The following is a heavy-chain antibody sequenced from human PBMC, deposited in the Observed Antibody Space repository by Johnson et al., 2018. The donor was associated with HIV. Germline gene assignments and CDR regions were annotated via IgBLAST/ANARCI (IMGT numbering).Heavy chain of an antibody. CDR1: GFTFDDYA. CDR2: ISWNSGSI. J-gene: IGHJ3*02. D-gene: IGHD3-22*01. CDR3: AKGWNYYCSAFHI. Sequence: VQLVESGGGLVQPGRSLRLSCAASGFTFDDYAMHWVRQAPGKGLEWVSGISWNSGSIDYADSVKGRFTISRDNAKNSLFLQMNSLRDEDTALYYCAKGWNYYCSAFHIWGQGTMVTVSS. V-gene: IGHV3-9*01.